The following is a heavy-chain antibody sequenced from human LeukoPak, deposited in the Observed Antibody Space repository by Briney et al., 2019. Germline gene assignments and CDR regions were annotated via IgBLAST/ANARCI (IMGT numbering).Heavy chain of an antibody. V-gene: IGHV1-18*01. CDR3: ARATPYDSSGYYYLYYYGMDV. CDR2: ISAYNRNT. Sequence: ASVKVSCKASGYTFTSYGISWVRQAPGQGLEWMGWISAYNRNTNYAQKLQGRVTMTTDTSTSTAYMELRSLRSDDTAVYYCARATPYDSSGYYYLYYYGMDVWGQGTTVTVSS. D-gene: IGHD3-22*01. J-gene: IGHJ6*02. CDR1: GYTFTSYG.